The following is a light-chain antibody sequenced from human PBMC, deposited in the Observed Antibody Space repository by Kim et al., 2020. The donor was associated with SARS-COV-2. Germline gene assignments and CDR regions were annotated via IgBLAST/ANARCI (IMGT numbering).Light chain of an antibody. Sequence: DIQLTQSPSFLSASVGDRVFITCRASQGISTYLAWYRQKPEKVPELLIYAASTLQSGVPVRFSGSGSGTDFTLTISNLQPEDFASYYCQHLKTFGQGTRLEI. CDR3: QHLKT. CDR2: AAS. J-gene: IGKJ2*01. CDR1: QGISTY. V-gene: IGKV1-9*01.